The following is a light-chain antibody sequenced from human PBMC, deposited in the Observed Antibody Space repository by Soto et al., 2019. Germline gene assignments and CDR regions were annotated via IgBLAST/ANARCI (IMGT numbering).Light chain of an antibody. CDR1: SSDVGSYNL. J-gene: IGLJ1*01. CDR2: EVS. V-gene: IGLV2-23*02. CDR3: SSDGGSSTFYV. Sequence: QSVLTQPASVSGSPGQSIPISCTGTSSDVGSYNLVSWYQQHPGKAPKLMIYEVSKRPSGVSNRFSGSKSGNTASLTISGLQDEDVFDYSCSSDGGSSTFYVFVTGTVLTVL.